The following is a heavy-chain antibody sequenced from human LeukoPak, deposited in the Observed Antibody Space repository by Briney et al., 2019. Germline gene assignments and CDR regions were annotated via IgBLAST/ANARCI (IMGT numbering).Heavy chain of an antibody. CDR2: IIPIFGTA. CDR1: GGTFSSYA. Sequence: SVKVSCKASGGTFSSYAISWVRQAPGQGLEWMGGIIPIFGTANYAQKFQGRVTITADKSTSTAYMELSSLRSEDTAVYYCAYTVDGNYYYYYMDVWGKGTTVTVSS. D-gene: IGHD6-19*01. CDR3: AYTVDGNYYYYYMDV. J-gene: IGHJ6*03. V-gene: IGHV1-69*06.